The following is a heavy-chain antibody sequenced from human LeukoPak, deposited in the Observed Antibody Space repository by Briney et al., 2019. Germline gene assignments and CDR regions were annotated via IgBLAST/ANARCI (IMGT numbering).Heavy chain of an antibody. J-gene: IGHJ4*02. CDR2: IGHDGSNK. Sequence: PGGSLRLSCAASGFTFNRYGMHWVRQAPGKGLAWVAYIGHDGSNKYYADSVKGRFTISRDSSKNTLYLQMNSLRAEDTAVYYCARDVRLVYYDRSPDYWGQGTLVTVSS. V-gene: IGHV3-30*02. CDR1: GFTFNRYG. CDR3: ARDVRLVYYDRSPDY. D-gene: IGHD3-22*01.